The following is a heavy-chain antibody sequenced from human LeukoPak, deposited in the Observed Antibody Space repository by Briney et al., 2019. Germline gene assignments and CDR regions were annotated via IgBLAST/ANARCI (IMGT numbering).Heavy chain of an antibody. V-gene: IGHV3-48*04. Sequence: GGSLRLSCTASGFTFSTYSMNWVRQAPGKGLEWLSYISSGSSTIYYADSVKGRFAISRADAKNSLYLQMNSLRAEDTAVYYCARDRYSSGFYSDYWGQGTLVTVSS. CDR2: ISSGSSTI. J-gene: IGHJ4*02. D-gene: IGHD3-22*01. CDR3: ARDRYSSGFYSDY. CDR1: GFTFSTYS.